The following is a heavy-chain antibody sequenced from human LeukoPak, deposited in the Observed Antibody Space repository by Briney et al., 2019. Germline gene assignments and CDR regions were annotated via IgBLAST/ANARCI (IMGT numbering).Heavy chain of an antibody. CDR3: ARAGSYHFDY. CDR2: ICYSGST. V-gene: IGHV4-59*01. CDR1: GGSISSYY. J-gene: IGHJ4*02. Sequence: SETLSLTCTVSGGSISSYYWSWIRQPPGKGLEWIGYICYSGSTNYNPSLKSRVTISVDTSKNQFSLKLSSVTAADTAVYYCARAGSYHFDYWGQGTLVTVSS. D-gene: IGHD1-26*01.